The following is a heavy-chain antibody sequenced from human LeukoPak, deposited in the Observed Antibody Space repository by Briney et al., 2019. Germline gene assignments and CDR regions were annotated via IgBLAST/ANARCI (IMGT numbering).Heavy chain of an antibody. CDR3: ARGRLTNYYYYGMDV. J-gene: IGHJ6*02. CDR2: ISAYNGNT. CDR1: GCTFTSYG. Sequence: ASVKVSCKASGCTFTSYGISWVRQAPGQGLEWMGWISAYNGNTNYAQKFQGRVTMTTDTSTSTAYMELRSLRSDDTAVYYCARGRLTNYYYYGMDVWGQGTTVTVSS. V-gene: IGHV1-18*01. D-gene: IGHD1-1*01.